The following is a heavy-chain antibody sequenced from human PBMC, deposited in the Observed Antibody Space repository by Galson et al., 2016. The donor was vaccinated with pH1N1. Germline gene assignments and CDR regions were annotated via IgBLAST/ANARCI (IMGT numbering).Heavy chain of an antibody. V-gene: IGHV1-18*01. CDR3: ARDRGVFDI. Sequence: SVKVSCKASGYTFINYGIAWVRQAPGQGPEWMGWISAYDGHTDYAQNFQGRVAMTMDTSTSTANMELRSLRSDDTAVYYCARDRGVFDIWGQGTRVTVSS. CDR2: ISAYDGHT. J-gene: IGHJ3*02. D-gene: IGHD3-10*01. CDR1: GYTFINYG.